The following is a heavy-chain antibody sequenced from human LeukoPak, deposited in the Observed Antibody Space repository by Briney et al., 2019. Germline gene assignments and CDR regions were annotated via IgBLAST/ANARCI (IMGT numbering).Heavy chain of an antibody. J-gene: IGHJ4*02. V-gene: IGHV3-43*02. Sequence: GGSLRLSCAASGVSLSCYGMHWVXXDPGXGLXWVSLINGDGGRTYDADSVKGRFTISRDNSKNSLYLQMNSLRTEDTALYYCTKDGPHYGYIDYWGQGTLVTVSS. CDR2: INGDGGRT. D-gene: IGHD4-17*01. CDR1: GVSLSCYG. CDR3: TKDGPHYGYIDY.